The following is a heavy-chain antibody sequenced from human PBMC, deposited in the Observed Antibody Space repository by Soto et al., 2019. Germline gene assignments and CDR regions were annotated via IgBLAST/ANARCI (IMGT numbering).Heavy chain of an antibody. J-gene: IGHJ5*01. CDR1: GYTFTSYD. CDR2: MNPSTGNT. CDR3: ARGRIIVAGGFDP. Sequence: ASVKVSCKASGYTFTSYDIIWVRQATGQGLEWMGWMNPSTGNTDSAEKFQGRLTMTRNTSISTVYMELSSLTFEDSAVYYCARGRIIVAGGFDPWGQGTLVTVYS. V-gene: IGHV1-8*01. D-gene: IGHD6-19*01.